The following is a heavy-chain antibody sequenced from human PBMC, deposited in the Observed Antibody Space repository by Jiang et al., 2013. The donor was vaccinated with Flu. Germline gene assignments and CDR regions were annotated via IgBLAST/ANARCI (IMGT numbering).Heavy chain of an antibody. CDR3: ARRVSYYDSSGYSFDY. Sequence: SLKISCKGSGYSFTSYWIGWVRQMPGKGLEWMGIIYPGDSDTRYSPSFQGQVTISADKSISTAYLQWSSLKASDTAMYYCARRVSYYDSSGYSFDYWGQGTLVTVSS. J-gene: IGHJ4*02. CDR1: GYSFTSYW. D-gene: IGHD3-22*01. V-gene: IGHV5-51*01. CDR2: IYPGDSDT.